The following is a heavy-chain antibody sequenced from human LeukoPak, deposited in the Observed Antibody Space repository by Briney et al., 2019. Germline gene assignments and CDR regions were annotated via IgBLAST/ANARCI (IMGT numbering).Heavy chain of an antibody. Sequence: SETLSLTCTVSGGSISSYYWSWIRQPPGKGLKWIGYIYYSGSTKYKPSLKSRVTISVDTSKNQFSLKLSSVTAADTAVYYCARGRFLDAFDIWGQGTMVTVSS. CDR1: GGSISSYY. V-gene: IGHV4-59*01. J-gene: IGHJ3*02. CDR2: IYYSGST. D-gene: IGHD3-3*01. CDR3: ARGRFLDAFDI.